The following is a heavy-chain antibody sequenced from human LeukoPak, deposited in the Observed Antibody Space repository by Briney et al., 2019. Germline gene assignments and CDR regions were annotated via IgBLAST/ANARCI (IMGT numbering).Heavy chain of an antibody. CDR1: GYTFTSYD. D-gene: IGHD6-13*01. CDR2: MNPNSGNT. CDR3: ARPYSSSWYEGTNDAFDI. J-gene: IGHJ3*02. V-gene: IGHV1-8*03. Sequence: GASVKVSCKASGYTFTSYDINWVRQATGQGLEWMGWMNPNSGNTGYAQKFQGRVTITRNTSISTAYMELSSLRSEDTAVYYCARPYSSSWYEGTNDAFDIWGQGTMVTVSS.